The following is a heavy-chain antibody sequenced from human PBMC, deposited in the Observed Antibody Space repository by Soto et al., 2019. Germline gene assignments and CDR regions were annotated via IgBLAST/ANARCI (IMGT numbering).Heavy chain of an antibody. V-gene: IGHV3-33*01. Sequence: QVQLVESGGGVVQPGRSLRLSCAASGFTFSSYGMHWVRQAPGKGLEWVAVIWYDGSNKYYADSVKGRFTISRDNSKNTLYLQMNSLRAEDTAVYYCARGGRDYDILTGYYMGPDYWGQGTLVTVSS. CDR3: ARGGRDYDILTGYYMGPDY. CDR2: IWYDGSNK. J-gene: IGHJ4*02. D-gene: IGHD3-9*01. CDR1: GFTFSSYG.